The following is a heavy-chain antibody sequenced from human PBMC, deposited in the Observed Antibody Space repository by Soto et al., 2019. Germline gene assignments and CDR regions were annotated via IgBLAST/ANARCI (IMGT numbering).Heavy chain of an antibody. V-gene: IGHV4-31*11. Sequence: SETLSLTCVVSGGSLSDYFWSWICQHPGKGLEWIGYIFYLGSTYYNPSLKSRVTISVDTSKSQFSLKLGSVTAADTAVYYCARGWQTVTGTYDYWGQGTLVTVSS. CDR2: IFYLGST. CDR3: ARGWQTVTGTYDY. D-gene: IGHD1-1*01. CDR1: GGSLSDYF. J-gene: IGHJ4*02.